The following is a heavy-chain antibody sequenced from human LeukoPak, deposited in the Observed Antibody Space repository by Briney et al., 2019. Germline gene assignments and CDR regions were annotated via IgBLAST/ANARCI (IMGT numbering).Heavy chain of an antibody. Sequence: SETLSLTCTVSGGSISSYYWGWIRQPPGKGLEWIGSIYYSGSTYYNPSLKSRVTISVDTSKNQFSLKLSSVTAADTAVYYCARDSIPWKWLIPWGAQGTLVTVSS. V-gene: IGHV4-39*07. CDR2: IYYSGST. CDR1: GGSISSYY. J-gene: IGHJ4*02. D-gene: IGHD6-19*01. CDR3: ARDSIPWKWLIPW.